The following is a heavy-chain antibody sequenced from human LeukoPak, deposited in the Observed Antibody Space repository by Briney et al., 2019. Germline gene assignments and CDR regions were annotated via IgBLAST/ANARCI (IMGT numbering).Heavy chain of an antibody. D-gene: IGHD1-26*01. Sequence: GGSLRLFCAASGFSVDNNYMAWVRQAPGKGLEWVSLIYSGGSSFYADSVKGRFTISRDNAKNSLYLQMNSLRAEDTAVYYCARGSAADRGFDYWGQGTLVTVSS. CDR1: GFSVDNNY. CDR3: ARGSAADRGFDY. J-gene: IGHJ4*02. V-gene: IGHV3-53*01. CDR2: IYSGGSS.